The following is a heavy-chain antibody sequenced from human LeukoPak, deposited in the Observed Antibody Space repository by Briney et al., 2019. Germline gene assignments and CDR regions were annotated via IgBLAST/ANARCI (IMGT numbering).Heavy chain of an antibody. Sequence: PSETLSLTCTVSGGSISSGSYYWSWIRQPAGKGLEWIGLVYTSGNTNYNPSLKSRVTISLDTSKNQFSLKLSSVTAADTAVYYCAREFRDWGEGTLVTVSS. CDR2: VYTSGNT. CDR3: AREFRD. J-gene: IGHJ1*01. CDR1: GGSISSGSYY. V-gene: IGHV4-61*02.